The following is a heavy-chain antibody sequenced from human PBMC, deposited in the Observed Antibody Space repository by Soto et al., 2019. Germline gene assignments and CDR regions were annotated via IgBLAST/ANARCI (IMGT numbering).Heavy chain of an antibody. J-gene: IGHJ4*02. D-gene: IGHD4-17*01. CDR2: INHSGST. V-gene: IGHV4-34*01. Sequence: SETLSLTCAVYGGSFSGYYWSWIRQPPGKGLEWIGEINHSGSTNYNPSLKSRVTISVDTSKNQFSLKLSSVTAADTAVYYCAKATILGDLDYWGQGTLVTVSS. CDR1: GGSFSGYY. CDR3: AKATILGDLDY.